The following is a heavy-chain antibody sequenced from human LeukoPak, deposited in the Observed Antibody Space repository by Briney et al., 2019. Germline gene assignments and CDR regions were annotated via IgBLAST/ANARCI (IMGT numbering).Heavy chain of an antibody. CDR3: ARGTLSAAIDI. D-gene: IGHD6-13*01. V-gene: IGHV3-48*03. Sequence: GGSLRLFCAPSGFTFNSYEMNWVRAAPGKGVEWVTYISSSGSTIYYANSVKGRFTISRDNAKNSLYLQMNSLRAEDTAVYYCARGTLSAAIDIWGQGTMVTVSS. J-gene: IGHJ3*02. CDR1: GFTFNSYE. CDR2: ISSSGSTI.